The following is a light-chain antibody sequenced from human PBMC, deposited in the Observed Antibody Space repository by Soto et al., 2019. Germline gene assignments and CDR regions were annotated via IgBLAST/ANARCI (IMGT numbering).Light chain of an antibody. J-gene: IGLJ3*02. Sequence: QSALTQPASVSGSPGQSITISCTGASSDVESYYLVSWYQQHPGKAPKVIIYEGTKRPSGVSSRFSGSRSANTASLTTSGLQAQDEADYYCCAYGGTGTFVFGGGTKVTVL. CDR1: SSDVESYYL. CDR2: EGT. CDR3: CAYGGTGTFV. V-gene: IGLV2-23*03.